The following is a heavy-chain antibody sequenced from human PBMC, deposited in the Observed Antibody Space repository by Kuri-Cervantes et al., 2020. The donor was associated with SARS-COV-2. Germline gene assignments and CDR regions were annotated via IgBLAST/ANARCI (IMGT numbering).Heavy chain of an antibody. CDR3: ARDRCSGGSCYLDPFFDY. J-gene: IGHJ4*02. D-gene: IGHD2-15*01. Sequence: GESLKISCAASGFTFSSYAMHWVRQAPGKGLEWVAVISYDGSNKYYADSVKGRFTISRDNSKNTLYLQMNSLRDEDTAVYYCARDRCSGGSCYLDPFFDYWGQGTLVTVSS. CDR1: GFTFSSYA. V-gene: IGHV3-30*07. CDR2: ISYDGSNK.